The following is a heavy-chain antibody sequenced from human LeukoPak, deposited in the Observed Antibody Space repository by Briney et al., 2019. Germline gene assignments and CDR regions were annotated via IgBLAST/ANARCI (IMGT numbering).Heavy chain of an antibody. CDR1: GDSISSSSYY. D-gene: IGHD3-16*02. CDR2: IYYSGST. J-gene: IGHJ5*02. V-gene: IGHV4-39*07. CDR3: ARVVYDYVWGGYPNWFHP. Sequence: SETLSLTCTVSGDSISSSSYYWGWIRQPPGKGLEWIGSIYYSGSTYYNPSLKSRVTISVDTSKNQFSLKLRSVTAADTAIYYCARVVYDYVWGGYPNWFHPWGQGTLVTVSS.